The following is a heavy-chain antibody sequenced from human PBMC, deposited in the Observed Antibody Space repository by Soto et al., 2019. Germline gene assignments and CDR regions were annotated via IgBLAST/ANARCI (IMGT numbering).Heavy chain of an antibody. CDR2: IYYSGST. V-gene: IGHV4-39*01. J-gene: IGHJ4*02. CDR3: AGGSRGYFRGTIDY. D-gene: IGHD6-25*01. Sequence: SETLSLTCTVSGGSISSSSYYWGWIRQPPGKGLEWIGSIYYSGSTYYNPSLKSRVTISVDTSKNQFSLKLSSVTAADTAVYYCAGGSRGYFRGTIDYWGQGTLVTVSS. CDR1: GGSISSSSYY.